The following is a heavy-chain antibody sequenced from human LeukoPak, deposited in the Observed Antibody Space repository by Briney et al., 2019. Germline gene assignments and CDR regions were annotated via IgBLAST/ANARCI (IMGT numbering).Heavy chain of an antibody. J-gene: IGHJ4*02. Sequence: GESLKISCQGSGYSFTSCWIAWVRQMPGKGLEWMGIIHPGDSDTRYSPSFQGQVTISADKSISTAYLQWSSLKASDTAMYYCARQITVVAPSDYWGQGTLVTVSS. CDR1: GYSFTSCW. D-gene: IGHD4-23*01. CDR3: ARQITVVAPSDY. V-gene: IGHV5-51*01. CDR2: IHPGDSDT.